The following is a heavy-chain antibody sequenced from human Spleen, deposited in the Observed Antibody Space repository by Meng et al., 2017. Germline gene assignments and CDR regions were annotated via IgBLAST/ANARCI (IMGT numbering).Heavy chain of an antibody. D-gene: IGHD1-26*01. CDR1: GGSFSGYY. J-gene: IGHJ4*02. CDR2: INHSGST. Sequence: QVQLQQWGAGLLKPSETLSLTCAGYGGSFSGYYWSWIRQPPGKGLEWIGEINHSGSTNYNPSLKSRVTISVDTSKNQFSLKLSSVTAADTAVYYCARGLSGSYYGTFDYWGQGTLVTVSS. CDR3: ARGLSGSYYGTFDY. V-gene: IGHV4-34*01.